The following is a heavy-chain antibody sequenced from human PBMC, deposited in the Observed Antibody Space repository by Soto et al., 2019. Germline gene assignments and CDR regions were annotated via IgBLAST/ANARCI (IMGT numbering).Heavy chain of an antibody. D-gene: IGHD2-8*02. CDR1: GFNFNDHA. CDR2: LSYDESNK. J-gene: IGHJ2*01. V-gene: IGHV3-30*03. CDR3: ACASVGRHWCLLDF. Sequence: VGSLRLSCAASGFNFNDHAMHWVRQAPGKGLEWVADLSYDESNKKYADPVRSRFTISRDNSENTLYLQMDGLRPEDTALYFCACASVGRHWCLLDF.